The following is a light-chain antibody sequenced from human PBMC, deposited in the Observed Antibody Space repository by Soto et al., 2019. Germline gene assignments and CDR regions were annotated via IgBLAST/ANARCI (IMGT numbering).Light chain of an antibody. V-gene: IGKV3-20*01. J-gene: IGKJ1*01. Sequence: EIVMTQSPATLSVSLGERATLSCRASQSVSSYLAWYQQKPGQGPRVLIYGASSRATGIPDRFSGSGSGTDFTLTINRLEPEDFAVYYCQQYGSSPPTFGQGTKVDIK. CDR2: GAS. CDR3: QQYGSSPPT. CDR1: QSVSSY.